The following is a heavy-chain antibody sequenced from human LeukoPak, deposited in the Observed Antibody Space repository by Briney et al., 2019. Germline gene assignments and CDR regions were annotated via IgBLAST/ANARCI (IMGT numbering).Heavy chain of an antibody. Sequence: GGSLRLSCAASGFTFSSSAMSWVRQAPGQGLEWVSGISGSGGITNYADSVKGCFTISRDNSKNTLYLQMNSLRAEDTAVYYCAKVQRFHYYYGMDVWGQGTTVTVSS. V-gene: IGHV3-23*01. CDR1: GFTFSSSA. CDR3: AKVQRFHYYYGMDV. J-gene: IGHJ6*02. CDR2: ISGSGGIT. D-gene: IGHD3-3*01.